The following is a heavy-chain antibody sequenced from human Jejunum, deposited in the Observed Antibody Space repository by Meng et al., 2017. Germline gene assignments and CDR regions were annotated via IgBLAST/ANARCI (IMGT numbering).Heavy chain of an antibody. Sequence: SETLSLTCTVSGGSINSLYWGWIRQPPGKGLEWIGNFYSDGIMYYNPSPKSRVTISIDTSKNQFSLNLSSVTAADTAIYYCARGTGSYRSVLDQWGQGTLVTVSS. CDR2: FYSDGIM. D-gene: IGHD1-26*01. CDR3: ARGTGSYRSVLDQ. J-gene: IGHJ4*02. V-gene: IGHV4-39*07. CDR1: GGSINSLY.